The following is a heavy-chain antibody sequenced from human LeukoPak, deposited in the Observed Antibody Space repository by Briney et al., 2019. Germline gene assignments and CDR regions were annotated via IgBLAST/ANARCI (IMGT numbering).Heavy chain of an antibody. D-gene: IGHD3-22*01. CDR2: IRRKAHGGTT. V-gene: IGHV3-49*04. CDR1: GFTFGDYA. J-gene: IGHJ4*02. CDR3: TRVTYYYDNSGYFHFDY. Sequence: PGRSLRPSCTASGFTFGDYAMSWVRQAPGKGLEWVSFIRRKAHGGTTEYGASVKGRFSSSRDDSKSIAYLQMNSLKSEDTAVYFCTRVTYYYDNSGYFHFDYWGQGTLVTVSS.